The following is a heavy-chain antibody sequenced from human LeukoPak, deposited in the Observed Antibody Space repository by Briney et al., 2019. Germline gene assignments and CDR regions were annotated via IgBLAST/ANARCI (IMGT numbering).Heavy chain of an antibody. J-gene: IGHJ4*02. Sequence: GGSLRLSCAASGFTFSSYSMMWVRQAPGKGLEWVSYISSSGTTIYYADSVKGRFTISRDNAKNSLYLQMNSLRAEDTAVYYCARGRGGIPAAGTLDYWGQGTLVTVSS. CDR2: ISSSGTTI. V-gene: IGHV3-48*04. D-gene: IGHD6-13*01. CDR1: GFTFSSYS. CDR3: ARGRGGIPAAGTLDY.